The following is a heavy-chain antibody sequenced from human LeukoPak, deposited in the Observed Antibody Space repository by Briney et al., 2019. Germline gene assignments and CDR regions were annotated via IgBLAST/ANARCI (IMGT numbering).Heavy chain of an antibody. J-gene: IGHJ4*02. Sequence: ASVKVSCKASGYTFTGYYMHWVRQAPGQGREWMGWINPNSGGTNYAQKFQGRVTMTRDTSISTAYMELSRLRSDDTAVYYCASPRIAAAGTLDLDYWGQGTLVTVSS. CDR1: GYTFTGYY. CDR2: INPNSGGT. CDR3: ASPRIAAAGTLDLDY. D-gene: IGHD6-13*01. V-gene: IGHV1-2*02.